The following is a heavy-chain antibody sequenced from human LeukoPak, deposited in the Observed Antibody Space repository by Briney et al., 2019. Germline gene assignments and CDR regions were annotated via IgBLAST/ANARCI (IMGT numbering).Heavy chain of an antibody. V-gene: IGHV4-38-2*01. CDR3: ARAMVEQLLIYDY. Sequence: SDTLSLTCAVSGYSISSGYYWGWIRQPPGKGLEWIGSIYHSGSTYYNPSLKSRVTISVDTSKNQFSLKLSSVTAADTAVYYCARAMVEQLLIYDYWGQGTLVTVSS. CDR2: IYHSGST. D-gene: IGHD3/OR15-3a*01. CDR1: GYSISSGYY. J-gene: IGHJ4*02.